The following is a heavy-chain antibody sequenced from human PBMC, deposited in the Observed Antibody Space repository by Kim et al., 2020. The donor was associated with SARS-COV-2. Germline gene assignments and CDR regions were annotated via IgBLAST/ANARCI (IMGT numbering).Heavy chain of an antibody. D-gene: IGHD3-3*01. Sequence: KGRFTISRDNSKNTLYLQMNSLRAEDTAVYYCARGIGFLEWLSRADGAGYWGQGTLVTVSS. CDR3: ARGIGFLEWLSRADGAGY. V-gene: IGHV3-30*01. J-gene: IGHJ4*02.